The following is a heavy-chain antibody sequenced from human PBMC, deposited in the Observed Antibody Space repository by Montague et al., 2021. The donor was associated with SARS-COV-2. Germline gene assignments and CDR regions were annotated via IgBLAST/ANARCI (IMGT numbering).Heavy chain of an antibody. Sequence: SLSLSFSASGFTFSSYSMNWVRQAPGKGLEWVSSISSSSSYMYSADSVKGRFTISRDNAKNSLYLQMNSLRVEDTAVYYCAREGSTETTSGAFDVWGQGTMVTVSS. D-gene: IGHD1-1*01. V-gene: IGHV3-21*06. CDR2: ISSSSSYM. CDR3: AREGSTETTSGAFDV. J-gene: IGHJ3*01. CDR1: GFTFSSYS.